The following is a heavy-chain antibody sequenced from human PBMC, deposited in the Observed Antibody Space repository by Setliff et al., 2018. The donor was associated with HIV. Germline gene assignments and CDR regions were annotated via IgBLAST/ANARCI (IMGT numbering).Heavy chain of an antibody. CDR2: IYTSGST. V-gene: IGHV4-61*02. Sequence: KPSETLSLTCTVSGGSISSGSYYWSWIRQPAGKGLEWIGRIYTSGSTNYNPSLKSRVTISVDTFKNQFSMKLRSVTAADTAVYYCARETYYYDNPQYYYYYMDVWGKGTTVTVSS. CDR3: ARETYYYDNPQYYYYYMDV. J-gene: IGHJ6*03. D-gene: IGHD3-22*01. CDR1: GGSISSGSYY.